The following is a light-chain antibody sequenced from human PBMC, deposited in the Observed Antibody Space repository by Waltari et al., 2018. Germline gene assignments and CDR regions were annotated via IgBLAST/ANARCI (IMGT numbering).Light chain of an antibody. CDR1: QSVSSSS. CDR3: QQYGSSPRT. J-gene: IGKJ2*01. CDR2: GAS. V-gene: IGKV3-20*01. Sequence: EIVLTQSPDTLSLSPVERATLSCRASQSVSSSSLAWYQQTPGQDPRLLIYGASSKSTGIPDRFSGSGSGTHFTLTISRLEPEDFAVYYCQQYGSSPRTFGQGTKLEIK.